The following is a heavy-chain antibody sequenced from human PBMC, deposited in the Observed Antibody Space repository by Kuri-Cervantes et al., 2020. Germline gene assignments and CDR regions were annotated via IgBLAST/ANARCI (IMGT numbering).Heavy chain of an antibody. Sequence: ASVKVSCKASGYTFTGYYMHWVRQAPGQGLEWMGWLNPNSGATVYAQRFQGRVTMTRDKSTSTAFMELSRLTSADTAVYYCARDRASGYFYYDSSGFDYWGQGTLVTVSS. CDR3: ARDRASGYFYYDSSGFDY. J-gene: IGHJ4*02. CDR2: LNPNSGAT. D-gene: IGHD3-22*01. CDR1: GYTFTGYY. V-gene: IGHV1-2*02.